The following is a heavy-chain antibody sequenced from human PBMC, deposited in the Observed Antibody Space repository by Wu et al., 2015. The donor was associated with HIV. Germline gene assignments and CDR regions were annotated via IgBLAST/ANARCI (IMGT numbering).Heavy chain of an antibody. V-gene: IGHV1-69*12. D-gene: IGHD2-2*01. J-gene: IGHJ6*03. CDR1: GGTFSSYA. Sequence: QVQLVQSGAEVKKPGSSVKVSCKASGGTFSSYAISWVRQAPGQGLEWMGGIIPIFGTANYAQKFQGRVTITADESTSTAYMELSSLRSEDTAVYYCARGRGYCSSTSCYDYYYYMDVWGKRGPRSPSP. CDR2: IIPIFGTA. CDR3: ARGRGYCSSTSCYDYYYYMDV.